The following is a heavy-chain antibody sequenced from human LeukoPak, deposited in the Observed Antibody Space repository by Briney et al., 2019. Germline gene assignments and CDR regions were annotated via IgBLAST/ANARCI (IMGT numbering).Heavy chain of an antibody. J-gene: IGHJ4*02. CDR1: GFTFNTYT. CDR3: AKWGDYDVLTGYYVSDY. D-gene: IGHD3-9*01. Sequence: PGRSLRLSCAASGFTFNTYTMHWVRQAPGKGLEWVSAITGSGGNTYYADSVKGRFTISRDNSKNTVFLQMNSLRAEDTAVYYCAKWGDYDVLTGYYVSDYWGQGTLVTVSS. CDR2: ITGSGGNT. V-gene: IGHV3-23*01.